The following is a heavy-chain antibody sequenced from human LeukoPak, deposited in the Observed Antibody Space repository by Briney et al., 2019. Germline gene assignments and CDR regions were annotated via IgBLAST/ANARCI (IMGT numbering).Heavy chain of an antibody. J-gene: IGHJ4*02. Sequence: SETLSLTCTVSGDSISSSSYYWGWIRQPPGKGLEWIGSIYYSGYTYYNASVESRVTISVDTSKNQFSLKLSSVTAADTAVYYCAKHYMGSYDNRGLDYWGQGTLVTVSS. CDR2: IYYSGYT. D-gene: IGHD3-10*01. CDR3: AKHYMGSYDNRGLDY. V-gene: IGHV4-39*01. CDR1: GDSISSSSYY.